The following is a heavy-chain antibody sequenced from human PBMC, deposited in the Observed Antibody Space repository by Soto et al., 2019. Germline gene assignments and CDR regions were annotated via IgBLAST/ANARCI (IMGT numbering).Heavy chain of an antibody. D-gene: IGHD2-21*02. J-gene: IGHJ4*02. CDR1: GYTFTSYA. CDR3: ARDLAYCGGDCYPIDY. Sequence: ASVKVSCKASGYTFTSYAMLWVRQAPGQRLEWMGWINAGNGNTKYSQKNQGRVTITTDTVTSTAYMELRSLRSEDTAVYYCARDLAYCGGDCYPIDYWGQGTLVT. CDR2: INAGNGNT. V-gene: IGHV1-3*01.